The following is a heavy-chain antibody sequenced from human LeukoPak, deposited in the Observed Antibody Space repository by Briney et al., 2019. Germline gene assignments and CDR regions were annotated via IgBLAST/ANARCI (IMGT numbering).Heavy chain of an antibody. CDR3: AKDRSTGWYGGFDY. CDR2: ISYDGTNK. V-gene: IGHV3-30*18. CDR1: GFTFSNYG. Sequence: GGSLRLSCTASGFTFSNYGMHWVRQAPGKGLEWVAFISYDGTNKHYADSVKARFSISRDASDYTLYLQMNSLRADDTAVYYCAKDRSTGWYGGFDYWGQGTLVTVSS. D-gene: IGHD6-19*01. J-gene: IGHJ4*02.